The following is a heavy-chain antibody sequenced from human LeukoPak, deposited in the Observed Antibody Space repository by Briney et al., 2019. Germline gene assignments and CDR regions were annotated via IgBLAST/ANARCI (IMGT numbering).Heavy chain of an antibody. V-gene: IGHV3-74*01. CDR1: GFTFSNYW. J-gene: IGHJ3*01. CDR2: INSDGSNT. Sequence: PGGSLRLSCAASGFTFSNYWMHWARQDPGKGLEWVSRINSDGSNTIYTDSVKGRFTISRDNAKNTLYLQMNSLRPEDTAVYYGASGVSIWLGNAFDFWGQGTMVTVSS. D-gene: IGHD3-10*01. CDR3: ASGVSIWLGNAFDF.